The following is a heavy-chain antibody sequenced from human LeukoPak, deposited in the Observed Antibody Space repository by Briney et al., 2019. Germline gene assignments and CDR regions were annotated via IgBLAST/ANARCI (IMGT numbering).Heavy chain of an antibody. Sequence: SGTLSLTCTVSGGSISGYYWSWIRQPAGKGLEWIGRINTSGNTKYNPSLESRVTMAVDTSKNQFSLKLSSVTAADTAVYYCARAHTLSCSGGTCPYFLDYWGQGTLVTVSS. CDR1: GGSISGYY. CDR2: INTSGNT. J-gene: IGHJ4*02. CDR3: ARAHTLSCSGGTCPYFLDY. D-gene: IGHD2-15*01. V-gene: IGHV4-4*07.